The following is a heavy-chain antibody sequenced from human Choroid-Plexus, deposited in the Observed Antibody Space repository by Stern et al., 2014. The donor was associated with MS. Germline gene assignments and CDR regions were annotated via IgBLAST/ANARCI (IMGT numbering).Heavy chain of an antibody. V-gene: IGHV3-30*18. CDR2: ISYDGSDK. D-gene: IGHD2-15*01. CDR1: GFTFSNFG. J-gene: IGHJ4*02. CDR3: AKDRQWSTYFFDY. Sequence: VQLVESGGGVAQPGRPLILSCAASGFTFSNFGMHWVRQAPGKGLEGVALISYDGSDKYYADSGKGRFTIFRDNSKNTLYMHMNSLRAEDTAVYYCAKDRQWSTYFFDYWGQGSLVTVSS.